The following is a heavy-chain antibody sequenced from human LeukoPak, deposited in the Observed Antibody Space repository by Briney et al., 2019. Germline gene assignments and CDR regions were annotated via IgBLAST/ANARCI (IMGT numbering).Heavy chain of an antibody. V-gene: IGHV3-48*03. CDR2: ISDSSTST. CDR1: GFTFNTYE. Sequence: PGGSLRLSCAASGFTFNTYEMNWVRQAPGKGLEWVSYISDSSTSTNYADSVKGRFTISRDNAKNSLYLQMNSLRAEDTAVYYCARDPPDYWGQGTLVTVSS. D-gene: IGHD1-14*01. J-gene: IGHJ4*02. CDR3: ARDPPDY.